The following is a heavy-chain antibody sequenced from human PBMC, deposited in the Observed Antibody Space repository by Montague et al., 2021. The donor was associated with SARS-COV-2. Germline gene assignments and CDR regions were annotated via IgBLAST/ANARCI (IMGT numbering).Heavy chain of an antibody. V-gene: IGHV4-4*07. CDR3: ARNPGEDYGMDV. D-gene: IGHD3-16*01. CDR2: VYSSGSI. CDR1: GGSIRNNY. J-gene: IGHJ6*02. Sequence: SETLSLTCNVSGGSIRNNYWNWIWLPDGKGMEWIGRVYSSGSINTYSSLKTRITLSVDTSKAQLSLRLNSVTAADTADYYCARNPGEDYGMDVWGQGTTVTVSS.